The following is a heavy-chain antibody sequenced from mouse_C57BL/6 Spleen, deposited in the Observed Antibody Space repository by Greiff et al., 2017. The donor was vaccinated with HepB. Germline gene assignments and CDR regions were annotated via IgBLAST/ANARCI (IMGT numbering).Heavy chain of an antibody. CDR2: IYPGDGDT. Sequence: VQRVESGPELVKPGASVKISCKASGYAFSSSWMNWVKQRPGKGLEWIGRIYPGDGDTNYNGKFKGKATLTADKSSSTAYMQLSSLTSEDSAVYFCARRPLYGSSYDYWGQGTTLTVSS. CDR3: ARRPLYGSSYDY. V-gene: IGHV1-82*01. J-gene: IGHJ2*01. CDR1: GYAFSSSW. D-gene: IGHD1-1*01.